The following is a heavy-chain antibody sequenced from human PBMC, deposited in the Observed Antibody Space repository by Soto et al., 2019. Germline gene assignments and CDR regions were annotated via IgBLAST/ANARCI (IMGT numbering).Heavy chain of an antibody. CDR1: GFTFSTHS. V-gene: IGHV3-21*01. CDR2: FSTIGSM. Sequence: EVQLVESGGGLVKSGGSLRLSCAASGFTFSTHSINWVRQAPGKGLEWVSSFSTIGSMYYADSLKGRFTISRDNAKNSLYLQMNSLRAEDTAVYYCARSNPGYWYFDLWGRGTLVTVSS. J-gene: IGHJ2*01. CDR3: ARSNPGYWYFDL.